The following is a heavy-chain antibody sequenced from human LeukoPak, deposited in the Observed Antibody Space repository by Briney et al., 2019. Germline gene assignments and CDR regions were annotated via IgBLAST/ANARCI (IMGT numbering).Heavy chain of an antibody. V-gene: IGHV1-69*04. CDR3: ARIFGVVTRGGMDV. CDR2: IIPILGIA. J-gene: IGHJ6*02. CDR1: GGTFSSYA. D-gene: IGHD3-3*01. Sequence: ASVKVSCKASGGTFSSYAISWVRQAPGQGLEWMGRIIPILGIANYAQKFQGRVTITADKSTSAAYMELSSLRSEDTAVYYCARIFGVVTRGGMDVWGQGTTVTVSS.